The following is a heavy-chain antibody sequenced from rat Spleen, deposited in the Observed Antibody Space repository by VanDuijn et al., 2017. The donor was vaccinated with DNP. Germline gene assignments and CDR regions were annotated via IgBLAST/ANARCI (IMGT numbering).Heavy chain of an antibody. V-gene: IGHV3-1*01. CDR3: ASYYYDGYYAMDA. CDR1: GYSITSSY. D-gene: IGHD1-12*02. J-gene: IGHJ4*01. CDR2: IRYSGST. Sequence: EVHLQESGPGLVRPSQSLSLTCSVTGYSITSSYRWNWIRKFPGNKMEWIGHIRYSGSTSYNPSLKSRISITRDTSKNQFFLQLNSVTTEDTATYYCASYYYDGYYAMDAWGQGTSVTVSS.